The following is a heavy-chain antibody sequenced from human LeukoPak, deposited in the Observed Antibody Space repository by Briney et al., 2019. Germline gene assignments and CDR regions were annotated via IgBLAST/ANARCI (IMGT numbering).Heavy chain of an antibody. Sequence: GGSLRLSCAASGFTFSSYGMHWVRQAPGKGPEWVAFIRYDGNSKYSAESMKGRFTISRDNSKNTLYLQMNSLRPEDTAVYYCAKDQTLRQPYYMDVWGKGTTVTVSS. J-gene: IGHJ6*03. CDR2: IRYDGNSK. CDR3: AKDQTLRQPYYMDV. V-gene: IGHV3-30*02. CDR1: GFTFSSYG.